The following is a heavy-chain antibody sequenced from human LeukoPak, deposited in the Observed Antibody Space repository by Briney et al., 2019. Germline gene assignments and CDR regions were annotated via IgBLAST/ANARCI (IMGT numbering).Heavy chain of an antibody. J-gene: IGHJ4*02. D-gene: IGHD4-17*01. CDR1: GYTFSSYY. CDR2: INPSGGST. V-gene: IGHV1-46*01. CDR3: ARGGATVTNYFDY. Sequence: ASVKVSCKASGYTFSSYYMHWVRQAPGQGLEWMGIINPSGGSTSYSQKLQGRVTMTRHMPTSTVYMELSSLRSEDTAVYYCARGGATVTNYFDYWGQGTLVTVSS.